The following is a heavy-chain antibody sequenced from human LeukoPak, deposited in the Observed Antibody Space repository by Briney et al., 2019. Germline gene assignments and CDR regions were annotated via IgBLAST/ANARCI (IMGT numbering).Heavy chain of an antibody. Sequence: GGSLGLSCAASGFTFSSYAMSWVRQAPGKGLEWVTFIQNDKSNQYYAASVKGRFTIPRDNSKNTLYLQMNSLRPDDTALYYCAKDSTAVFSSIDYWGQGTVVTVSS. D-gene: IGHD2/OR15-2a*01. CDR1: GFTFSSYA. CDR2: IQNDKSNQ. CDR3: AKDSTAVFSSIDY. V-gene: IGHV3-30*02. J-gene: IGHJ4*02.